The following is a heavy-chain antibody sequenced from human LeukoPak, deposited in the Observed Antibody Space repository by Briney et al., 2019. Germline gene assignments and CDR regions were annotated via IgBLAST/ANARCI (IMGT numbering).Heavy chain of an antibody. CDR3: AKDGFGVVIMYYFDY. V-gene: IGHV3-30*18. D-gene: IGHD3-3*01. J-gene: IGHJ4*02. CDR2: ISYDGSNK. CDR1: GFTFSSYG. Sequence: GGSLRLSCAASGFTFSSYGMHWVRQAPGKGLEWVAVISYDGSNKYYADSVKGRFTISRDNSKNTLYLQMNSLRAEDTAVYYCAKDGFGVVIMYYFDYWGQGTLATVSS.